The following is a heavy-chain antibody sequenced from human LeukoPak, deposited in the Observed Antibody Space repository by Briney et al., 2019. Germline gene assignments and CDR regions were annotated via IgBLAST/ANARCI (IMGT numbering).Heavy chain of an antibody. Sequence: GESLKISCKGSGYSFSNYWIGWVRQMPGKGLEWMGIIYPGDSDTRYSPSFQGQGTISADKSISTAYLQWSSLKASDTAMYYCARHYYDYVWGSYGIDYWGKGTMVTVSS. D-gene: IGHD3-16*01. CDR2: IYPGDSDT. CDR1: GYSFSNYW. V-gene: IGHV5-51*01. J-gene: IGHJ4*02. CDR3: ARHYYDYVWGSYGIDY.